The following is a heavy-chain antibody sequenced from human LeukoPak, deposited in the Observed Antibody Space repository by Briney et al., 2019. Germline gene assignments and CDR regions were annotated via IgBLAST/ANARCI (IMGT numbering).Heavy chain of an antibody. D-gene: IGHD1-26*01. Sequence: GGSLRLSCAASGFTFSGSAMHWVRQASGKGLEWVGRIRSKANSYATAYAASVKGRFTISRDDSKNTAYLQMNSLKTEVTAVYYCTRGTGIVGATVEYWGQGTLVTVSS. CDR1: GFTFSGSA. CDR2: IRSKANSYAT. J-gene: IGHJ4*02. CDR3: TRGTGIVGATVEY. V-gene: IGHV3-73*01.